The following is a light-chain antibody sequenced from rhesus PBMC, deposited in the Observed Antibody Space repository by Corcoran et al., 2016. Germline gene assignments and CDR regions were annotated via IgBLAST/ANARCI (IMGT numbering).Light chain of an antibody. CDR2: EES. CDR1: QDISND. CDR3: QHYYSTPYS. V-gene: IGKV1-25*01. Sequence: DIQMTQSPSSLSASVGDRVTITCRASQDISNDLAWYQQKPGETPQVLVYEESSLHRGIPSRFSGTESGTGFTLTISSLQSEDFATYYCQHYYSTPYSFGQGTKVEIK. J-gene: IGKJ2*01.